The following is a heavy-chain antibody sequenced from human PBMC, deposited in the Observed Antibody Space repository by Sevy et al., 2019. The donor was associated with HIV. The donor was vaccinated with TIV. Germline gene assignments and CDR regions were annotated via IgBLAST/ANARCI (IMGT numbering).Heavy chain of an antibody. CDR1: GGSISSYY. J-gene: IGHJ4*02. V-gene: IGHV4-59*13. D-gene: IGHD3-3*01. CDR2: IFYSGST. Sequence: SETLSLTCTVSGGSISSYYWSWIRQPPGKGLEWIGYIFYSGSTNYNPSLKSRVTISVDTSKNQFSLKLSSVTGADTAVYYCARGLRFLGAFDYWGQGTLVTVSS. CDR3: ARGLRFLGAFDY.